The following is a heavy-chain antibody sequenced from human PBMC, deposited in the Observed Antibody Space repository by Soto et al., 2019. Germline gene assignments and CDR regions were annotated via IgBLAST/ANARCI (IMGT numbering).Heavy chain of an antibody. CDR1: GLTFSNAW. CDR2: IKSKTDGGTT. Sequence: GGSLRLSCAASGLTFSNAWMNWVRQAPGKGLEWVGRIKSKTDGGTTDYAAPVKGRFTISRDDSKNTLYLQMNSLKTEDTAVYYCTTWGGFDFWSGYYWAGYYYYGMDVWGQGTTVTVSS. J-gene: IGHJ6*02. CDR3: TTWGGFDFWSGYYWAGYYYYGMDV. V-gene: IGHV3-15*07. D-gene: IGHD3-3*01.